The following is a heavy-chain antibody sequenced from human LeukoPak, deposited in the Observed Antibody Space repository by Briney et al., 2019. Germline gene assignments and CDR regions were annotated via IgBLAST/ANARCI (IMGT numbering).Heavy chain of an antibody. V-gene: IGHV2-5*01. CDR1: GFSLSTSGVG. CDR3: AHRRGGITMIDNWFDP. Sequence: ESGPTLVNPTQTLTLTCTFSGFSLSTSGVGVGWIRQPPGKALEWLALIYWNDDKRYSPSLKSRLTITKDTSKNQVVLTMTNMDPVDTATYYCAHRRGGITMIDNWFDPWGQGTLVTVSS. D-gene: IGHD3-22*01. J-gene: IGHJ5*02. CDR2: IYWNDDK.